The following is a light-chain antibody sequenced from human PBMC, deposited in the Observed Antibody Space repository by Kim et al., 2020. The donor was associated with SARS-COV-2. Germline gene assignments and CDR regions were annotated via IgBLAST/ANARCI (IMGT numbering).Light chain of an antibody. J-gene: IGLJ3*02. CDR1: SGSIAGNY. Sequence: KTVTISCTRSSGSIAGNYVQWYQQRPGSSPTTVIYEYDQRPSGVPDRFSGSIDTSSSSASLTISGLKPEDEADYYCQSYGSSRPWVFGGGTQLTVL. V-gene: IGLV6-57*01. CDR3: QSYGSSRPWV. CDR2: EYD.